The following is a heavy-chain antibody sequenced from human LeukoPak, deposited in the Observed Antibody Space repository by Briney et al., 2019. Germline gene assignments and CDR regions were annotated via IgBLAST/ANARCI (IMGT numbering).Heavy chain of an antibody. CDR2: ISGSAGNT. Sequence: SGGSLRLSCAASGFTFASHAMSWARQAPGRGLEWVSTISGSAGNTGYADSVKGRFTISRDDSHSTLYLQMNSLRVEDTAVYYCAKAGITFGGVFWTDDYWGQGTLVTVSS. CDR3: AKAGITFGGVFWTDDY. J-gene: IGHJ4*02. CDR1: GFTFASHA. D-gene: IGHD3-16*01. V-gene: IGHV3-23*01.